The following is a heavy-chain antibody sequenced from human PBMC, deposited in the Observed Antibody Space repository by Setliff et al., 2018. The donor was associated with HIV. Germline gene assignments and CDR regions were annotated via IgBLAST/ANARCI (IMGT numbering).Heavy chain of an antibody. CDR3: ARVDMGYYYDSSGYSHFDH. CDR2: IYPDESDS. J-gene: IGHJ4*02. V-gene: IGHV5-51*01. CDR1: GYSFPTYW. Sequence: PGESLKISCKGSGYSFPTYWIAWVRQMPGKGLEWMGVIYPDESDSRYSTSFRGQVTISADKSINTAYLQWSSLKASDTAMYYCARVDMGYYYDSSGYSHFDHWGQGTLVTVSS. D-gene: IGHD3-22*01.